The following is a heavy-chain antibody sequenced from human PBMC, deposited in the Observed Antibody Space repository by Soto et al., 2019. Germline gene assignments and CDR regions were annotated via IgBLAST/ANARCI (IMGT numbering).Heavy chain of an antibody. J-gene: IGHJ6*02. Sequence: GGSLRLSCAASGFTFSSYGMHWVRQAPGKGLEWVAVISYDGSNKYYADSVKGRFTISRDNSKNTLYLQMNSLRAEDTAVYYCAKDSVGRIAADNYYYYYYGMDVWGQGTTVTVSS. D-gene: IGHD6-13*01. CDR1: GFTFSSYG. V-gene: IGHV3-30*18. CDR3: AKDSVGRIAADNYYYYYYGMDV. CDR2: ISYDGSNK.